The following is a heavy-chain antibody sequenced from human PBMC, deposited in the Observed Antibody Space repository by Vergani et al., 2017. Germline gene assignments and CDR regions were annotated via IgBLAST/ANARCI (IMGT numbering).Heavy chain of an antibody. J-gene: IGHJ6*03. V-gene: IGHV4-34*01. D-gene: IGHD2-2*01. CDR1: GGSFSGYY. CDR2: INHSGST. Sequence: QVQLQQWGAGLLKPSETLSLTCAVYGGSFSGYYWSWIRQPPGKGLEWIGEINHSGSTNYNPSLKSRGTISVDTSKNQFSLKLSSVTAADTAVYYCARAKVVVVPAAIRRDYYYMDVWGKGTTVTVSS. CDR3: ARAKVVVVPAAIRRDYYYMDV.